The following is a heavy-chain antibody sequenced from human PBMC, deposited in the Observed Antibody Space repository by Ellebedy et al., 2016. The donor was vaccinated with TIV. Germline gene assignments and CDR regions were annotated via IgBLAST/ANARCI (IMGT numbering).Heavy chain of an antibody. CDR2: ISYDGSNK. CDR1: GFTFSSYG. J-gene: IGHJ6*02. Sequence: GESLKISCAASGFTFSSYGMHWVRQAPGKGLEWVAVISYDGSNKYYADSVKGRFTISRDNSKNTLYLQMNSLRAEDTAVYYCAKDKVWFGDPPVDYYYGMDVWGQGTTVTVSS. CDR3: AKDKVWFGDPPVDYYYGMDV. D-gene: IGHD3-10*01. V-gene: IGHV3-30*18.